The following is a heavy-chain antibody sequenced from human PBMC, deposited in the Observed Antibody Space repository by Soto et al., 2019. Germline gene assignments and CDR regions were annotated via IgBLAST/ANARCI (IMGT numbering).Heavy chain of an antibody. J-gene: IGHJ6*02. CDR1: GYTFTSYG. Sequence: GASVKVSCKASGYTFTSYGISWVRQAPGQGLEWMGWISAYNGNTNYAQKLQGRVTMTTDTSTSTAYMELRSLRSDDTAVYYCAGNYCSSTSCSYYYYYYGMDVWGQGTTVPVSS. V-gene: IGHV1-18*01. CDR2: ISAYNGNT. CDR3: AGNYCSSTSCSYYYYYYGMDV. D-gene: IGHD2-2*01.